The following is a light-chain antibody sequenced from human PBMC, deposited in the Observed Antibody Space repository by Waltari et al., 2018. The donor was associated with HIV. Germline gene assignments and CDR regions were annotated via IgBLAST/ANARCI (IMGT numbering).Light chain of an antibody. CDR1: QGISSY. V-gene: IGKV1-9*01. CDR3: QQLNSYPLT. CDR2: AAS. J-gene: IGKJ4*01. Sequence: DIQLTQSPSFLSTSVGDRVTITCRASQGISSYLAWYQQKPGKAPQLLIYAASTLESGVPSRFSGSGSGTEFTLTISSLQPEGFATYYCQQLNSYPLTFGGGTKVDFK.